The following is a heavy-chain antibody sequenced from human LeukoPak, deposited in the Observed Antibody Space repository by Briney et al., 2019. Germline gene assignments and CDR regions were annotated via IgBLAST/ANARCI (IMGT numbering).Heavy chain of an antibody. V-gene: IGHV4-38-2*01. CDR3: ASYYASGVSAYNYYGMDV. CDR1: GHSISTGYY. J-gene: IGHJ6*04. Sequence: SETLSLTCAVSGHSISTGYYWGWIRQPPGKGLEWIGSMSHDRGTYYNPSLKSRVTISMDTSKNQISLRLTSVTAADTAVYYCASYYASGVSAYNYYGMDVWGKGTTVTVSS. D-gene: IGHD3-10*01. CDR2: MSHDRGT.